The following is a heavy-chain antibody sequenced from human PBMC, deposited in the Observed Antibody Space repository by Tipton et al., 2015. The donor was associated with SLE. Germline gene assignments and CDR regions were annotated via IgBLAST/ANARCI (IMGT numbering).Heavy chain of an antibody. CDR1: GFTFSSYA. V-gene: IGHV3-23*04. J-gene: IGHJ4*02. Sequence: QLVQSGGGLVQPGGSLRLSCAASGFTFSSYAMSWVRQAPGKGLEWVSAISGSGGSTYYADSVKGRFTISRDNSKNTLYLQMNSLRAEDTAVYYCAKDHKTSTRNYYDSSGYYYFDCWGQGTLVTVSS. D-gene: IGHD3-22*01. CDR2: ISGSGGST. CDR3: AKDHKTSTRNYYDSSGYYYFDC.